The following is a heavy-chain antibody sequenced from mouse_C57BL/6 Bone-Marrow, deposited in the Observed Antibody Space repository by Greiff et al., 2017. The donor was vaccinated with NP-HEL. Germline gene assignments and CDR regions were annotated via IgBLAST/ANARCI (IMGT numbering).Heavy chain of an antibody. J-gene: IGHJ1*03. Sequence: VQLQQSGPELVKPGASVKISCKASGYAFSSSWMNWVKQRPGKGLEWIGRIYPGDGDTNYNGKFKGKATLTADKSSSTAYMQLSSLTSEDSAVYFCESAYYYGSSDWYFDVWGTGTTVTVSS. CDR3: ESAYYYGSSDWYFDV. V-gene: IGHV1-82*01. CDR2: IYPGDGDT. CDR1: GYAFSSSW. D-gene: IGHD1-1*01.